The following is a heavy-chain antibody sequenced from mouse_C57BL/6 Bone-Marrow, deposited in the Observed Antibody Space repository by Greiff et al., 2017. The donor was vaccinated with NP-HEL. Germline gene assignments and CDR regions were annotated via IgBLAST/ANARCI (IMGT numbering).Heavy chain of an antibody. CDR1: RFTFSSYA. Sequence: EVHLVESGGGLVKPGGSLKLSCAASRFTFSSYAMSWVRQTPEKRLEWVATISDGGSYTYYPDNVKGRFTISRDNAKNNLYLQMSHLKSEDTAMYYCARDRLAWFAYWGQGTLVTVSA. CDR3: ARDRLAWFAY. J-gene: IGHJ3*01. CDR2: ISDGGSYT. V-gene: IGHV5-4*01.